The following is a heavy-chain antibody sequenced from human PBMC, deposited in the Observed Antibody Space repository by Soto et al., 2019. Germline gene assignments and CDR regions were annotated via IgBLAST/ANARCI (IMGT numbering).Heavy chain of an antibody. CDR2: IIPIFGTA. CDR3: ASNGYCSSTSCYNYYGMDV. CDR1: GGTFSSYA. J-gene: IGHJ6*02. D-gene: IGHD2-2*03. Sequence: SVKVSCKASGGTFSSYAISWVLQAPGQGLEWMGGIIPIFGTANYAQKFQGRVTITADESTSTAYMELSSLRSEDTAVYYCASNGYCSSTSCYNYYGMDVWGQGTTVTVSS. V-gene: IGHV1-69*13.